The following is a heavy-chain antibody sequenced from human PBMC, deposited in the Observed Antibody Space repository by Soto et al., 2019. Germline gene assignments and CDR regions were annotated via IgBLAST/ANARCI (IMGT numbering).Heavy chain of an antibody. D-gene: IGHD6-19*01. CDR1: GFTFSDYA. V-gene: IGHV3-30*18. Sequence: VQLVESGGGVGQPGRSLRLSCAASGFTFSDYAMHWVRQAPGKGLEWVAVVSHDGRNTHYADSVKGRFTISRDSSKKTVSLEMTSLRAEDTAVYYCAKGGRQWLVTSDFNYWGQGALVTVSS. CDR3: AKGGRQWLVTSDFNY. J-gene: IGHJ4*02. CDR2: VSHDGRNT.